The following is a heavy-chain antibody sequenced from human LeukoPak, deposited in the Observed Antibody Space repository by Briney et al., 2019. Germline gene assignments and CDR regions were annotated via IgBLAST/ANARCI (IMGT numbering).Heavy chain of an antibody. CDR3: ARDLCSSTSCYLDY. CDR1: GGSVSSGSYC. D-gene: IGHD2-2*01. J-gene: IGHJ4*02. Sequence: SETLSLTCTVSGGSVSSGSYCWSWIRQPPGKGLEWVGYIYYSGSTNSNPSRKSRVTISAYKSKNTFSLKPISATDAAMAVYYWARDLCSSTSCYLDYWGQGTLASVCS. V-gene: IGHV4-61*01. CDR2: IYYSGST.